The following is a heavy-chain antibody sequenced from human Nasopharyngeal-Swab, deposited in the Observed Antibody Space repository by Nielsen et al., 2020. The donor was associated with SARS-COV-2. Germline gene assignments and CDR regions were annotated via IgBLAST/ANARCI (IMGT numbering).Heavy chain of an antibody. V-gene: IGHV3-21*01. CDR1: GLGFSNYE. CDR3: ARGYCSSGSCYAKHYGMDV. D-gene: IGHD2-15*01. Sequence: GGSLRLSCAASGLGFSNYEMNWVRQAPGKGLEWVSSISSSSSDIYYADSVKGRFTISRDNAKNSLYLQMNNLRAEDTAVYYCARGYCSSGSCYAKHYGMDVWGQGTTVTVSS. J-gene: IGHJ6*02. CDR2: ISSSSSDI.